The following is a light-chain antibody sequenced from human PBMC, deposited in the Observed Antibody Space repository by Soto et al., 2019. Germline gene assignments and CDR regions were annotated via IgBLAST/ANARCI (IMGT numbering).Light chain of an antibody. Sequence: DIQMTQSPSSLSASVGDRVTITCRASESIARHLNWYQQKPGKAPKLLIYAASSLQNGVPSRFRGSGSGTDFTLTSSNLQPEDFATYYWQQTYTALSITFGQGTRLEIK. CDR3: QQTYTALSIT. CDR1: ESIARH. CDR2: AAS. V-gene: IGKV1-39*01. J-gene: IGKJ5*01.